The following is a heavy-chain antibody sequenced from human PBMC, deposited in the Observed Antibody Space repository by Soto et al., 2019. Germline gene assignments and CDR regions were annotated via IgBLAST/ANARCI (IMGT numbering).Heavy chain of an antibody. Sequence: QVQLVESGGGLVKPGGSLRLSCAASGFTFSDYYMSWIRQAPGKGLEWVSYISSSGFTIYYADSVKGRFTISRANAMNSLYLQMNSLRAEDTALYYSAIATLRGDEGYYCVLDVWGQGTTVTVSS. D-gene: IGHD3-10*01. CDR3: AIATLRGDEGYYCVLDV. CDR2: ISSSGFTI. J-gene: IGHJ6*02. V-gene: IGHV3-11*01. CDR1: GFTFSDYY.